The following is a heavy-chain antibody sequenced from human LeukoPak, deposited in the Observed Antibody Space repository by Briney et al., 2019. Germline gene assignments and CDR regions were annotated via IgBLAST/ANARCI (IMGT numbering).Heavy chain of an antibody. CDR1: GFTFSSYA. Sequence: PGGSLRLSCAASGFTFSSYAMHWVRQAPGKGLEWVAVISYDGSNKYYADSVKGRFTISRDNSKNTLYLQMNSLRAEDTAVYYCARDPSEIVVEPAATYYYYGMDVWGQGTTVTVSS. V-gene: IGHV3-30-3*01. CDR2: ISYDGSNK. J-gene: IGHJ6*02. D-gene: IGHD2-2*01. CDR3: ARDPSEIVVEPAATYYYYGMDV.